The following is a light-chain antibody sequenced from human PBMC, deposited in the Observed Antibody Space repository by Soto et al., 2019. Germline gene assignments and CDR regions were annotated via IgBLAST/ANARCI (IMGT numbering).Light chain of an antibody. V-gene: IGLV2-8*01. Sequence: QSALTQPPSASGSPGQSVTISWTGASSDVGGNDYVSWYQHHPGKVPKLMIFEVNKRPSGVPHRFSGSKSGNTASLTVSGLQAEDEADYYCCSYGFAGSDYLVFGGGTNLTVL. CDR1: SSDVGGNDY. CDR3: CSYGFAGSDYLV. J-gene: IGLJ3*02. CDR2: EVN.